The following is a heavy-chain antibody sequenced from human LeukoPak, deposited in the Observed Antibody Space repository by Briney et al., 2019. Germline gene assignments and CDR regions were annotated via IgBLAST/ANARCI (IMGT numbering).Heavy chain of an antibody. CDR3: ARDFSRCSSTSCYWFDP. V-gene: IGHV1-18*01. Sequence: ASAKVSCKASGYTFTSYGISWVRQAPGQGLEWMGWISAYNGNTNYAQKLQGRVTMTTDTSTSTAYMELRSLRSDDTAVYYCARDFSRCSSTSCYWFDPWGQGTLVTVSS. J-gene: IGHJ5*02. CDR2: ISAYNGNT. CDR1: GYTFTSYG. D-gene: IGHD2-2*01.